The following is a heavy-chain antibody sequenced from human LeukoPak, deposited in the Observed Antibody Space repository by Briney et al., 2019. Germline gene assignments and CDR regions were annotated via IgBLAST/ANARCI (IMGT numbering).Heavy chain of an antibody. Sequence: SVKVSCKASGGTFSSYAISWVRQAPGQGLEWMGGIIPIFGTANYAQKFQGRVTITADESTSTAYMELSSLRSEDTAVYYCARGVYYDFWSGYPPIDIYYYYYYGMDVWGQGTTVTASS. V-gene: IGHV1-69*13. D-gene: IGHD3-3*01. CDR1: GGTFSSYA. J-gene: IGHJ6*02. CDR2: IIPIFGTA. CDR3: ARGVYYDFWSGYPPIDIYYYYYYGMDV.